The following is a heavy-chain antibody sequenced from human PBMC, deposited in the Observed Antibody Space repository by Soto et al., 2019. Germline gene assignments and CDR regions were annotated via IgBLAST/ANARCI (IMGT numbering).Heavy chain of an antibody. CDR2: IYYSGST. V-gene: IGHV4-59*08. CDR1: GGSISSCY. Sequence: PSETLSLTCTVSGGSISSCYWSWIRQPPGKGLEWIGYIYYSGSTNYNPSLKSRVTISVDTSKNQFSLKLSSVTAADTAVYYCARLASNPGSGYDFWSGYFSVSYYFDYWGQGTLVTVSS. D-gene: IGHD3-3*01. CDR3: ARLASNPGSGYDFWSGYFSVSYYFDY. J-gene: IGHJ4*02.